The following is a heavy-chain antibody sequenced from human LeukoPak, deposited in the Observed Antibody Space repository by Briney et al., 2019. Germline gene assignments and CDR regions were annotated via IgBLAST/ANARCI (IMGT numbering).Heavy chain of an antibody. CDR2: IGNNGGGI. Sequence: PGGSLRLSCAASGFTFSTYTMYWVRHPPGKRLEWVSIIGNNGGGIHYADSVRGRFTISRDNSKNTLYLQMNSLRAEDTAVYYCAKDRWHDYGDYGDYSPDWGRGTMVTVSS. CDR1: GFTFSTYT. CDR3: AKDRWHDYGDYGDYSPD. V-gene: IGHV3-23*01. J-gene: IGHJ3*01. D-gene: IGHD4-17*01.